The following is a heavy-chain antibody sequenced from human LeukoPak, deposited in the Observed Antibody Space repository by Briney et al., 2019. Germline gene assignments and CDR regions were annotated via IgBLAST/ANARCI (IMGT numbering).Heavy chain of an antibody. Sequence: GGSLRLSCLASGFTVSDTSMSWVRQAPGKGLEWVANIKEDGTDRYYVDSVKGGFALSRDIAKNSVHLQMSSMRVDDTAMYYCARGGNLFDSWGQGTLVTVSS. V-gene: IGHV3-7*04. CDR3: ARGGNLFDS. CDR2: IKEDGTDR. J-gene: IGHJ4*02. CDR1: GFTVSDTS.